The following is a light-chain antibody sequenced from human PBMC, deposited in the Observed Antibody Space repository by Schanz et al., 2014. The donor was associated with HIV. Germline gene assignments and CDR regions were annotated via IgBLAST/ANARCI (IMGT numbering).Light chain of an antibody. CDR1: QAITNY. V-gene: IGKV1-16*01. CDR3: QHYDSYPWT. J-gene: IGKJ1*01. CDR2: AAS. Sequence: DIQMTQSPSSLSASVGDRVTITCRASQAITNYLAWYQQKPGQAPKLLIYAASTLQSGVPSRFSGSGSGTDFTLTISSLQPDDSATYYCQHYDSYPWTFGQGTKVEI.